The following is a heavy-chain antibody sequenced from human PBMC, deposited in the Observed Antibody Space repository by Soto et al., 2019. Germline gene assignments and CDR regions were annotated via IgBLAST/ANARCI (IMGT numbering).Heavy chain of an antibody. Sequence: PSETLSLTCAVYGGSFSGYYWSWIRQPPGKGLEWIGEINHSGSTNYNPSLKSRVTISVDTSKNQFSLKLSSVTAADTAVYYCARGLTLRYFDWSPNRYFDYWGQGTLVTVSS. CDR1: GGSFSGYY. CDR3: ARGLTLRYFDWSPNRYFDY. D-gene: IGHD3-9*01. V-gene: IGHV4-34*01. CDR2: INHSGST. J-gene: IGHJ4*02.